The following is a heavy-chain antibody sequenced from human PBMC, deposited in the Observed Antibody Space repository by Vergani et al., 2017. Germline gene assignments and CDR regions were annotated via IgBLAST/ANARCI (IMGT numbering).Heavy chain of an antibody. D-gene: IGHD3-22*01. V-gene: IGHV4-38-2*02. J-gene: IGHJ4*03. CDR3: VRDLYSRGPFDV. CDR2: VFHLGTV. CDR1: GVSFTRVNY. Sequence: QVQLQESGPGLLKTSETLSLTCNVSGVSFTRVNYWGWVRQSPGAGLEWIASVFHLGTVYYNPSLRSRVRISIDAYNVLSLRLQSVTAADTAVYFCVRDLYSRGPFDVWGQGSLVTVSS.